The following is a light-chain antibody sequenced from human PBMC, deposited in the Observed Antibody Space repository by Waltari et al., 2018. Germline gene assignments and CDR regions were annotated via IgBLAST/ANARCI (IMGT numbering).Light chain of an antibody. CDR3: QSAHSNGSDVV. CDR2: TDS. Sequence: SYELTQPPSVSVSPGQTARITCPGDAWSKPFGCWYRQKSGRAPVLMIYTDSGRPSGIPERFSGSSSGTTVTLTISAVQPEDEADYYCQSAHSNGSDVVFGGGTKLTVL. V-gene: IGLV3-25*03. J-gene: IGLJ2*01. CDR1: AWSKPF.